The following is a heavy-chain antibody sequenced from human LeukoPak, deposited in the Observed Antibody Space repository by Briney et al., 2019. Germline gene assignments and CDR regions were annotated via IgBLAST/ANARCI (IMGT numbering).Heavy chain of an antibody. J-gene: IGHJ4*02. D-gene: IGHD2-15*01. V-gene: IGHV3-30*18. CDR2: ISYDGSNK. Sequence: PGRSLRLSCAASGFTFSSYGMHCVRQVPGRGLEWVAYISYDGSNKYYADSVKGRFTIHRDNSKNTLYLQMNSLRAEDTAVYYCAKGLGYCSGGSCYGVYWGQGTLVTVSS. CDR1: GFTFSSYG. CDR3: AKGLGYCSGGSCYGVY.